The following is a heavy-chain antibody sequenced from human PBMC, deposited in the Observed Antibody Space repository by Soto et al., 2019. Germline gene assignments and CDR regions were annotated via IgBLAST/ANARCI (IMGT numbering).Heavy chain of an antibody. J-gene: IGHJ6*02. V-gene: IGHV3-30-3*01. Sequence: QVQLVESGGGMVQPGRSLRLSCGVSGFTLSRYTMHWVRQAPGKGLEWVALISSDGSAKYYADSVRGRFTISRDDSLNLQMPSVRAEDTAVYYCARDGYCSGGTCLDGMDVWGQGTTVTVSS. CDR1: GFTLSRYT. CDR2: ISSDGSAK. CDR3: ARDGYCSGGTCLDGMDV. D-gene: IGHD2-15*01.